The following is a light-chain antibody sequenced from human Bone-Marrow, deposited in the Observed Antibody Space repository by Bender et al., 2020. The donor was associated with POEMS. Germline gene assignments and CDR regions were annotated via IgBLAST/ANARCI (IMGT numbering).Light chain of an antibody. Sequence: QSALTQPRSVSGSPGHSVTISCTGTSSDVGGYEYVSWYQHHPGKAPKLLIYDVSKRPSGVPVRFSGSKSGNTASLTISGLQAEDEADYYCCSYAGSSTWVFGGGTKLTVL. CDR3: CSYAGSSTWV. J-gene: IGLJ3*02. CDR2: DVS. V-gene: IGLV2-11*01. CDR1: SSDVGGYEY.